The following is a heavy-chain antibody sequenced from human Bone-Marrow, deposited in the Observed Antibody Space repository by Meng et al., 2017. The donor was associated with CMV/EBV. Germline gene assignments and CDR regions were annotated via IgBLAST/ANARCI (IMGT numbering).Heavy chain of an antibody. CDR1: GFTVSSNY. D-gene: IGHD5-18*01. J-gene: IGHJ5*01. CDR2: IKYDGSEK. CDR3: AKGGDTSIVTRWFDS. Sequence: GESLKISCAASGFTVSSNYMSWVRQAPGKGLEWVANIKYDGSEKFYVDSVKGRFTISRDNSKKTLYLEMSSLRVDDTAVYYCAKGGDTSIVTRWFDSWGQGTLVAVSS. V-gene: IGHV3-7*03.